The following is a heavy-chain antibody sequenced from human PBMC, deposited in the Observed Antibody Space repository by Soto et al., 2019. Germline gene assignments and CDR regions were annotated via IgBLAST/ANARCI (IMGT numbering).Heavy chain of an antibody. CDR2: ISGSGGNT. V-gene: IGHV3-23*01. Sequence: GGSLRLSCAASGFTFSSYAMSWVRQAPGKGLECVSAISGSGGNTYYADSVKGRFTISRDNSKNTLCLQMNSLRAEDTALYYCAKDPAIAAAGPRYFDYWGQGTLVTVSS. J-gene: IGHJ4*02. D-gene: IGHD6-13*01. CDR1: GFTFSSYA. CDR3: AKDPAIAAAGPRYFDY.